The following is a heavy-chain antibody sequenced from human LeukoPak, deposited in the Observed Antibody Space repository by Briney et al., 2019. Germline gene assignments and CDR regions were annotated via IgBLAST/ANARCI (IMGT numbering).Heavy chain of an antibody. V-gene: IGHV3-30*18. D-gene: IGHD2-8*01. CDR2: ISYDGSNK. Sequence: GGSLRLSCAASGFAFSSYGMHWVRQAPGKGLEWVAVISYDGSNKYYADSVKGRFTISRDNSKNTLYLQMNSLRAEDTAVYYCANGYCTNGVCYPYYYYYMDVWGKGTTVTVSS. CDR3: ANGYCTNGVCYPYYYYYMDV. CDR1: GFAFSSYG. J-gene: IGHJ6*03.